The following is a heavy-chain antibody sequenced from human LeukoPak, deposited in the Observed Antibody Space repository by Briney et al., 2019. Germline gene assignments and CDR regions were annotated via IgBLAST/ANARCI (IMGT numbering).Heavy chain of an antibody. D-gene: IGHD2-21*01. CDR2: MNPVTGNT. V-gene: IGHV1-8*01. J-gene: IGHJ5*02. CDR1: GFTFTNYD. Sequence: ASVKVSCKASGFTFTNYDINWVRQTTGQGLEWMGWMNPVTGNTGYARQFQGRITMTRGTSTSTAYMELRSLKSEDTAVYYCVRDEEGIAISVNYWFDPWGQGTLVTVSS. CDR3: VRDEEGIAISVNYWFDP.